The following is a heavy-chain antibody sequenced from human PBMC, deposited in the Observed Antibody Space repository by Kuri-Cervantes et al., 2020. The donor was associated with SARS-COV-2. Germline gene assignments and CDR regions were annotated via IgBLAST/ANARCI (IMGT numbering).Heavy chain of an antibody. CDR2: INSDGRHT. Sequence: GESLKISCAASGFTFSSHWMHWVRQAPGKGLEWVSRINSDGRHTNYADSVKGRFTISRDNAKNTLYLQMNGLRAEDTALYYCAGGGADKPKAHDYWGQGTLVTVSS. V-gene: IGHV3-74*01. CDR3: AGGGADKPKAHDY. J-gene: IGHJ4*02. CDR1: GFTFSSHW. D-gene: IGHD2-15*01.